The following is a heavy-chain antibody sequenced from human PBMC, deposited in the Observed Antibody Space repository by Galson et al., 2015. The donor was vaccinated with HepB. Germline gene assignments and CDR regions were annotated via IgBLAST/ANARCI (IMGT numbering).Heavy chain of an antibody. J-gene: IGHJ2*01. CDR1: GYSFTSYW. CDR2: IYPGDSDT. CDR3: ARPRDLWYYYDSTGWYFDL. Sequence: QSGAEVKKPGESLKISCKGSGYSFTSYWIGWVRQMPGKGLEWMGIIYPGDSDTRYSPSFQGQATISADKSISTAYLQWSSLKASDTAMYYCARPRDLWYYYDSTGWYFDLWGRGTLVTVSS. V-gene: IGHV5-51*01. D-gene: IGHD3-22*01.